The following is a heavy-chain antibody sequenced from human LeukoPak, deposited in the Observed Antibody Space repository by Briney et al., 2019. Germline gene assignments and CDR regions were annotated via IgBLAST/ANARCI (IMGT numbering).Heavy chain of an antibody. J-gene: IGHJ5*02. D-gene: IGHD1-14*01. CDR3: ARANPSHWFDP. V-gene: IGHV4-30-4*08. CDR2: IYYSGST. CDR1: GGSISSGDYY. Sequence: SQTLSLTCTVSGGSISSGDYYWSWIRQPPGKGLEWIGYIYYSGSTNYNPSLKSRVTISVDTSKNQFSLKLSSVTAADTAVYYCARANPSHWFDPWGQGTLVTVSS.